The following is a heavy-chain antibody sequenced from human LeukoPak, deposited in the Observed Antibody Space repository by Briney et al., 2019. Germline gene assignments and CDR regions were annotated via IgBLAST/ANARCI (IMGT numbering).Heavy chain of an antibody. CDR3: AKDYRMIAFGGVIGIDAFDI. CDR2: ISGSGSST. J-gene: IGHJ3*02. V-gene: IGHV3-23*01. D-gene: IGHD3-16*02. Sequence: GGSLRLSCAASGFTLSTYAMSWVRQAPGKGLEWVSGISGSGSSTFDADSVKGRFTISRDNSKNTLFLQMNSLRAEDTALYYCAKDYRMIAFGGVIGIDAFDIWGQGTMVTVSS. CDR1: GFTLSTYA.